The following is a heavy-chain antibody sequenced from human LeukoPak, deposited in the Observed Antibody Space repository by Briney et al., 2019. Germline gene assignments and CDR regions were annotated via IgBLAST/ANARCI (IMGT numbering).Heavy chain of an antibody. CDR2: ISKYSDYI. D-gene: IGHD4-23*01. J-gene: IGHJ4*02. V-gene: IGHV3-21*04. CDR1: GFTFRSYS. CDR3: AKVPTVVRYYFDY. Sequence: GGSLRLSCAASGFTFRSYSMNWVRQAPGKGLEWVSTISKYSDYIYYADSVKGRFTISRDNSKDTLYLQMNSLRAEDTAVYYCAKVPTVVRYYFDYWGQGTLVTVSS.